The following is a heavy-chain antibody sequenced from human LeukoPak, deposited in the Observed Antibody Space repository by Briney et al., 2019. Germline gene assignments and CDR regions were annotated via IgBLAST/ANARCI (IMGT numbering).Heavy chain of an antibody. D-gene: IGHD1-26*01. Sequence: GGSRRPSCEASGFTFSDSAMSWVRQASGRGLEWVSLISASGGNSYYADSVKGRFTVSRDSSKNTLHLQMNSLRAEDTAVYYCARDIELSCWGQGTLVTVSS. CDR2: ISASGGNS. J-gene: IGHJ4*02. V-gene: IGHV3-23*01. CDR1: GFTFSDSA. CDR3: ARDIELSC.